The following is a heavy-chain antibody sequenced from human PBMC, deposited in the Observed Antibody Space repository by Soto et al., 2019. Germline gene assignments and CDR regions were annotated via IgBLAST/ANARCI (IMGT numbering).Heavy chain of an antibody. D-gene: IGHD6-6*01. J-gene: IGHJ5*02. Sequence: TSETLSLTCTVSGGSISSGGYYWSWIRQHPGKGLEWIGYIYYSGSTYYNPSLKSRVTISVDTSKNQFSLKLSSVTAADTAVYYCARAEESIAARQWFDPWGQGTLVTVSS. CDR2: IYYSGST. V-gene: IGHV4-31*03. CDR3: ARAEESIAARQWFDP. CDR1: GGSISSGGYY.